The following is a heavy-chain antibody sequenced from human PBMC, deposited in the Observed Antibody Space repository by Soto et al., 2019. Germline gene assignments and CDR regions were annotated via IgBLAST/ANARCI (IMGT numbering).Heavy chain of an antibody. CDR2: IYYSGST. J-gene: IGHJ5*02. Sequence: PSETLSLTCTVSGGSISSGGYYWSWIRQHPGKGLEWIGYIYYSGSTYYNPSLRSRVTLSVDWSKNHFSLTLSSVTAADRAVYYCAKVDIPTGGSWFDPWGQGTLVTVSS. V-gene: IGHV4-31*09. CDR1: GGSISSGGYY. CDR3: AKVDIPTGGSWFDP. D-gene: IGHD2-15*01.